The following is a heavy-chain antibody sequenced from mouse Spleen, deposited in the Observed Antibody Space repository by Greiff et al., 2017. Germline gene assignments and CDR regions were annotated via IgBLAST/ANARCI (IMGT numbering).Heavy chain of an antibody. CDR1: GFSLTSYG. D-gene: IGHD2-1*01. CDR2: IWAGGST. CDR3: ARDLAIYGNDAMDY. V-gene: IGHV2-9*02. Sequence: VQLQQSGPGLVAPSQSLSITCTVSGFSLTSYGVHWVRQPPGKGLEWLGVIWAGGSTNYNSALMSRLSISKDNSKSQVFLKMNSLQTDDTAMYYCARDLAIYGNDAMDYWGQGTSVTVSS. J-gene: IGHJ4*01.